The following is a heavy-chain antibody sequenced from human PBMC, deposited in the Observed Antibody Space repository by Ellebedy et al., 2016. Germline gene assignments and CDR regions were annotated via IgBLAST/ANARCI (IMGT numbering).Heavy chain of an antibody. D-gene: IGHD3-3*01. V-gene: IGHV1-24*01. Sequence: ASVKVSXKVSRYTLTELSMHWVRQAPGKGLEWMGGFDPEDGETIYAQKFQGRVTMTEDTSTDTAYMELSSLRSEDTAVYYCATTNDFWSGSKSNWFNPWGQGTLVTVSS. CDR2: FDPEDGET. CDR1: RYTLTELS. CDR3: ATTNDFWSGSKSNWFNP. J-gene: IGHJ5*02.